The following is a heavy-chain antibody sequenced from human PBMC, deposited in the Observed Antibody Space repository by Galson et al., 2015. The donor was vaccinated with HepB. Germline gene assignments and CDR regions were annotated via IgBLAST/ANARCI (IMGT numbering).Heavy chain of an antibody. Sequence: SLRLSCAASEFTFSGYWMNWVRQAPGKGLEWVANIKQDGSEIHHVDSVKGRFTIPRDNAKNTLYLQMNSLRAEGTAVYYCAREGEWELLTDYWGQGTLVTVSS. CDR1: EFTFSGYW. D-gene: IGHD1-26*01. J-gene: IGHJ4*02. V-gene: IGHV3-7*01. CDR3: AREGEWELLTDY. CDR2: IKQDGSEI.